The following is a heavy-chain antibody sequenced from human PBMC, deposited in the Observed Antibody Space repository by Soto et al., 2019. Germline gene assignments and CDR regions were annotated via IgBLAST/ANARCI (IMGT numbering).Heavy chain of an antibody. CDR3: ARTSGGTYSFDP. D-gene: IGHD3-10*01. CDR1: GDAITNNNW. V-gene: IGHV4-4*02. J-gene: IGHJ5*02. Sequence: QVQLQESGPGLVKPSGTLSLTCAVSGDAITNNNWWTWLRQSPGKGLEWIGEMHHGGNPEYNPSLSSRVTISVDKSKNQFSLHLSSVTDADSAVYYCARTSGGTYSFDPWGQGTLVTVSS. CDR2: MHHGGNP.